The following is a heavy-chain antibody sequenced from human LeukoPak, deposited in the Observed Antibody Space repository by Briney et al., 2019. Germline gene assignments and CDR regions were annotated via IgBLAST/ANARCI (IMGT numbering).Heavy chain of an antibody. V-gene: IGHV3-74*01. CDR1: GLTFSRYW. CDR2: IKTDGSTT. J-gene: IGHJ4*02. CDR3: ATDTFGPNDC. D-gene: IGHD3-16*01. Sequence: GGSLRFSCAAPGLTFSRYWMHWVRKAPGKGLVWVSNIKTDGSTTNYADSVKGRFTISRDNAKNTLYLQMNGLRAEDTAVYYCATDTFGPNDCWGQGTLVTVSS.